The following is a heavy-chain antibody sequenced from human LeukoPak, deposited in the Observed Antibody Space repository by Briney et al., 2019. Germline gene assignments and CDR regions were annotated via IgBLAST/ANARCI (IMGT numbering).Heavy chain of an antibody. CDR1: GFTFDDYA. J-gene: IGHJ4*02. CDR2: ISWNCGSI. D-gene: IGHD2-2*01. CDR3: AKELTPHWSSTSCYSFFDY. V-gene: IGHV3-9*01. Sequence: GWSLILSCAASGFTFDDYAMHWVRQAPGKGLEWVSGISWNCGSIGYADSVKGRFTISRDNANNSLYLQMNSLTAEDTALYYCAKELTPHWSSTSCYSFFDYWGQGTLVTVSS.